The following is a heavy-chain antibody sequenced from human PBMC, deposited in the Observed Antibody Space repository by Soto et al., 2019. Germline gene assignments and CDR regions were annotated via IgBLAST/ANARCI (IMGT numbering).Heavy chain of an antibody. Sequence: ESVGDLVQPGGSLRLSCAASGFNVGAFAVNWVRQAPGTGLEWVSGISVSDAFIYYADSVRGRFSISRDASENILYLQMNSLRVDDTALYYCTRETVAGITGLDYWGPGTLVTVSS. CDR1: GFNVGAFA. D-gene: IGHD1-20*01. CDR3: TRETVAGITGLDY. CDR2: ISVSDAFI. V-gene: IGHV3-23*01. J-gene: IGHJ4*02.